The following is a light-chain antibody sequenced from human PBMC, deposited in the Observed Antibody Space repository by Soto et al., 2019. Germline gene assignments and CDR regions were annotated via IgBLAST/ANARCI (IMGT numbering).Light chain of an antibody. J-gene: IGKJ4*01. CDR1: QGVKTW. CDR3: QQANNFPPT. Sequence: DIQMTQSPSSVSATVGDRVTITCRASQGVKTWLAWYQQKPGKAPKLLIFGASNLQSGVPSRFSGSGSGTDFTLTISGLQPEDFVTYYCQQANNFPPTFGGGTKVEIK. CDR2: GAS. V-gene: IGKV1-12*01.